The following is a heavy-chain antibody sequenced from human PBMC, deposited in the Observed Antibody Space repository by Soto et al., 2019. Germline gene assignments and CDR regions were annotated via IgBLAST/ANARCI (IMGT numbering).Heavy chain of an antibody. CDR2: ISGGGTVT. D-gene: IGHD2-15*01. CDR3: TKGVVVVAASSHYMAV. Sequence: GGSLRLSCAASGFTFSSYAMRWVRQAPGKGLEWVSAISGGGTVTYYADSVKGQFTISRDNSKNTLYLQMNSLRVEDTAVYYCTKGVVVVAASSHYMAVWGKGTTVTVS. J-gene: IGHJ6*03. CDR1: GFTFSSYA. V-gene: IGHV3-23*01.